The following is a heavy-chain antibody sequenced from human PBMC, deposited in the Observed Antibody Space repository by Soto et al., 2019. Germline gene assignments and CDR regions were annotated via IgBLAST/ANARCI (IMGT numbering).Heavy chain of an antibody. V-gene: IGHV3-33*01. CDR3: TTDFIVGATVANYYYYGMDV. J-gene: IGHJ6*02. CDR2: IWYDGSNK. D-gene: IGHD1-26*01. CDR1: GFTFSSYG. Sequence: PGGSLRLSCAASGFTFSSYGMHWVRQAPGKGLEWVAVIWYDGSNKYYADSVKGRFTISRDNSKNTLYLQMNSLKTEDTAVYYCTTDFIVGATVANYYYYGMDVWGQGTTVTVSS.